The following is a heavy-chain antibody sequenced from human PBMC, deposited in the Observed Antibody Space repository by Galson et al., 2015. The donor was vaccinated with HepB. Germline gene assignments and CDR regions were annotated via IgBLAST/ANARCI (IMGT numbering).Heavy chain of an antibody. J-gene: IGHJ4*02. V-gene: IGHV3-74*01. CDR2: IDSDGTIT. CDR1: GFIFSSHW. D-gene: IGHD3-16*02. Sequence: SLRLSCAASGFIFSSHWMHWVRQVPGKGLVWVSRIDSDGTITNYADSVKGRFTISRDNAKNTLNLQMNSLRDEDTAVYYCAKVQGGIMMTYGGVFEPDPFDYWGQGTLVTVSS. CDR3: AKVQGGIMMTYGGVFEPDPFDY.